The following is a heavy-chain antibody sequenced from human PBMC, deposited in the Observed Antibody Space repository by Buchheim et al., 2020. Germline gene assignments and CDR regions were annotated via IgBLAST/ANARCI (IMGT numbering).Heavy chain of an antibody. J-gene: IGHJ4*02. CDR2: IKQDGSEK. CDR3: ATDQGNNSFNY. Sequence: EVQLMESGGGLVQPGESLRLSCTDSGSSLSRHWMTWVRQAPGKGLEWVGSIKQDGSEKYYGGSVKGRFTISRDNAKNSLYLQMNSLTAEDTAVYYCATDQGNNSFNYWGQGTL. V-gene: IGHV3-7*01. CDR1: GSSLSRHW.